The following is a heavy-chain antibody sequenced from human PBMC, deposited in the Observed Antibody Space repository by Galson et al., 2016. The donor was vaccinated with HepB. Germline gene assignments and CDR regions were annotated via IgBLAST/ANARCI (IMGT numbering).Heavy chain of an antibody. J-gene: IGHJ4*02. CDR3: GKDTLFDC. V-gene: IGHV1-18*01. CDR1: GYTFPNYG. Sequence: QSGAEVKKPGASVKVACKASGYTFPNYGISWVRQAPGQGLEWMGWISAYNGNTNYAQKLQGRVTMTTDTSTSTAYMELNSLRAEDTALYCCGKDTLFDCRGQGTLVTVST. CDR2: ISAYNGNT.